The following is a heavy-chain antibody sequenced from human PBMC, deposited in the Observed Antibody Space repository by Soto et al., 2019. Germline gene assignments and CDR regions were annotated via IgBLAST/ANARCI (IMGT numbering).Heavy chain of an antibody. J-gene: IGHJ5*02. V-gene: IGHV2-5*02. D-gene: IGHD3-16*01. Sequence: QITLKESGPALVKPTQTLTLTCSFSGFSLTTAGMGVGWMRQPPGKAPEWVALVYWDDDKRYNPSLRSRLTITKDTSKNLVVVTLTDMDPVDTGTYYCARRGTSSAAAGWFDPWGQGILVTVSS. CDR3: ARRGTSSAAAGWFDP. CDR1: GFSLTTAGMG. CDR2: VYWDDDK.